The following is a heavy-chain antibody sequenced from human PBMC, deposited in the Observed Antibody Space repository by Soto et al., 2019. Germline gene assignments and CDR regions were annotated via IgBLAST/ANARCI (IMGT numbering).Heavy chain of an antibody. D-gene: IGHD2-15*01. CDR1: GFTFSTYA. V-gene: IGHV3-23*01. CDR3: AKDVEGGWYYFDY. CDR2: ISDSDGST. Sequence: EVQLLESGEGLVQPGGSLTLSCAASGFTFSTYAMTWVRQAPGKGLEWVSTISDSDGSTYYADSVKGRFTISRDNSKNTVYLQMNSLRAEDTAVYYCAKDVEGGWYYFDYWGQGTLVTVSS. J-gene: IGHJ4*02.